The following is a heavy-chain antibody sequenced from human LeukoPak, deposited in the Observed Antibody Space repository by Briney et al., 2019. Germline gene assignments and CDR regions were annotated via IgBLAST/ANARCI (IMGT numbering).Heavy chain of an antibody. CDR1: GYTFTGYY. D-gene: IGHD3-10*01. CDR3: ARGPPWFGEFSNHMDV. Sequence: ASVKVSCKASGYTFTGYYMHWVRQAPGQGLEWMGWINPNSGGTNYAQKFQGRVTMTRDTSISTAYMELSRLRSDDTAVYYCARGPPWFGEFSNHMDVWGKGTTVTVSS. CDR2: INPNSGGT. J-gene: IGHJ6*03. V-gene: IGHV1-2*02.